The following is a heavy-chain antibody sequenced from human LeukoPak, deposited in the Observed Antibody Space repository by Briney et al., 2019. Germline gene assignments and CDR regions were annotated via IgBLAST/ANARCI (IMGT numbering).Heavy chain of an antibody. D-gene: IGHD2-15*01. J-gene: IGHJ4*02. CDR2: ISPTGSTT. CDR1: GFSFSGHW. V-gene: IGHV3-74*01. CDR3: AKQLGYCSDGSCYFPY. Sequence: GGSLRLSCTASGFSFSGHWMHWARQLPGKGLVWVSRISPTGSTTSYADSVKGRFTVSRDNAKNTLYLQVNNLRAEDPAVYYCAKQLGYCSDGSCYFPYWGQGTLVTVSS.